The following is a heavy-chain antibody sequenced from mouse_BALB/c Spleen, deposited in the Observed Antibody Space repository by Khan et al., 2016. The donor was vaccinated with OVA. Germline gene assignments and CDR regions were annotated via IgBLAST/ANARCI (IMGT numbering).Heavy chain of an antibody. CDR1: GYSITSDDA. Sequence: EVQLQESGPGLVKPSQSLYLTCTVTGYSITSDDAWNWIRQFPGNKLEWMGFISYSGNTNYNPSLKSRISNTQDTSKNQFFLLLNSVTAEDTATYYCARVDGSDFDYWGQGTTLTVSS. D-gene: IGHD2-3*01. V-gene: IGHV3-2*02. CDR3: ARVDGSDFDY. J-gene: IGHJ2*01. CDR2: ISYSGNT.